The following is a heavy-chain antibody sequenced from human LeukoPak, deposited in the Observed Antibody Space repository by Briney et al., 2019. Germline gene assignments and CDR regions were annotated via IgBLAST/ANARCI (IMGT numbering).Heavy chain of an antibody. D-gene: IGHD3-3*01. CDR3: AKDLNYDFWSGYLSPPVDY. Sequence: PPGGSLRLSCATSGFIFKNYWMTWVRQAPGRWPEWVANIKGDGREQFYVDSVKGRFTISRDNSKNTLYLQMNSLRAEDTAVYYCAKDLNYDFWSGYLSPPVDYWGQGTLVTVSS. V-gene: IGHV3-7*01. CDR1: GFIFKNYW. CDR2: IKGDGREQ. J-gene: IGHJ4*02.